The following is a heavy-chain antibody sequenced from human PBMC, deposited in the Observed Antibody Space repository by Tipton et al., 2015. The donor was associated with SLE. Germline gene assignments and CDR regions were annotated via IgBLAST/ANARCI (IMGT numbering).Heavy chain of an antibody. Sequence: SLRLSCAASGFTFNIHGMTWVRQAPGKGLEWVSGISGGGGGTYYADSVKGRFSMSRDNDNNLVYLQMNSLRAEDTAVYYCASIMTTKIRSDVWGQGTTVTVSS. CDR1: GFTFNIHG. V-gene: IGHV3-23*01. CDR2: ISGGGGGT. J-gene: IGHJ6*02. D-gene: IGHD3-16*01. CDR3: ASIMTTKIRSDV.